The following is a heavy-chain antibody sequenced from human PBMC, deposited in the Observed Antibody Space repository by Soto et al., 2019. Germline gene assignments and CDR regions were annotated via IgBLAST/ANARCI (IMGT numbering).Heavy chain of an antibody. CDR2: ISYDGSNK. V-gene: IGHV3-30-3*01. Sequence: GGSLRLSCAASGFTFSSYAMHWVRQAPGKGLEWVAVISYDGSNKYYADSVKGRFTISRDNSKNTLYLQMNSLRAEDTAVYYCARDSPPLNGMDVWGQGTTVTVSS. J-gene: IGHJ6*02. CDR3: ARDSPPLNGMDV. CDR1: GFTFSSYA.